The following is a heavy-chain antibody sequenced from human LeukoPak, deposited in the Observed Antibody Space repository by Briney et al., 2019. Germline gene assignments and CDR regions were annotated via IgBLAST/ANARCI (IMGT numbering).Heavy chain of an antibody. D-gene: IGHD3-22*01. Sequence: GASVKVSCKASGYTFTSYAMNWVRQAPGQGLEWMGWINTNTGNPTYAHGFTVRIVFSLDTSVSTAYLQISSLKAEDSAVYYCAKNGLGAVVKTDWGQGTLVTVSS. CDR1: GYTFTSYA. V-gene: IGHV7-4-1*02. CDR2: INTNTGNP. CDR3: AKNGLGAVVKTD. J-gene: IGHJ4*02.